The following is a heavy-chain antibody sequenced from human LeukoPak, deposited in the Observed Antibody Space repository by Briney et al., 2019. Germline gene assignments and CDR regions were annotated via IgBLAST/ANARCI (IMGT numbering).Heavy chain of an antibody. J-gene: IGHJ4*02. CDR2: IYYSGST. V-gene: IGHV4-39*07. Sequence: SETLSLTCTVSGGSISSSSYYWGWIRQPPGKGLEWIGSIYYSGSTYYNPSLKSRVTISVDTSKNQFSLKLSSVTAADTAVYYCARVSGIAAEKAEYYFDYWGQGTLVTVSS. CDR1: GGSISSSSYY. CDR3: ARVSGIAAEKAEYYFDY. D-gene: IGHD6-13*01.